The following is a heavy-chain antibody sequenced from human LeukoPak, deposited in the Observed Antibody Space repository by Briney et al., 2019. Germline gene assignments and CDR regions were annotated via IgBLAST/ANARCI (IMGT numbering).Heavy chain of an antibody. J-gene: IGHJ4*02. Sequence: GASVKVSCKASGYTFTSYGISWVRQAPGQGLEWMGRIIPILGIANYAQKFRGRVTITADKSTSTAYMELSSLRSEDTAVYYCASGYYGSGSYYNSYLGARGSDYWGQGTLVTVSS. CDR3: ASGYYGSGSYYNSYLGARGSDY. CDR1: GYTFTSYG. D-gene: IGHD3-10*01. CDR2: IIPILGIA. V-gene: IGHV1-69*04.